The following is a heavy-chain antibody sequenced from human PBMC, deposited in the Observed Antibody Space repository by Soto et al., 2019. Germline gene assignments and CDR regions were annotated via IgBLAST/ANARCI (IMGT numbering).Heavy chain of an antibody. J-gene: IGHJ6*02. V-gene: IGHV1-69*01. D-gene: IGHD2-2*01. CDR3: ARSQRSITSLEIYYYYSYGLDV. CDR2: LIPIPGTA. CDR1: GGTFGSYA. Sequence: QVQLVQSGAEVKKPGSSVKVSCKASGGTFGSYAISWVRQAPGQGHEWMGGLIPIPGTANDGQKFQGRVTIAADESTSTAYMELSSLRSEDTAVYYCARSQRSITSLEIYYYYSYGLDVWGQGTRVTVSS.